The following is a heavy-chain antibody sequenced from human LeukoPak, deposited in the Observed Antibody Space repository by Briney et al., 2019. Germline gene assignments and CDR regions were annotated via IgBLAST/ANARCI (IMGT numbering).Heavy chain of an antibody. CDR2: ISSSSSYI. D-gene: IGHD4-17*01. V-gene: IGHV3-21*01. J-gene: IGHJ4*02. CDR3: ARADYGDSETPDY. CDR1: GFTFSSYW. Sequence: GGSLRLSCAASGFTFSSYWMHWVRQAPGKGLEWVSSISSSSSYIYYADSVKGRFIISRDNAKNSLYLQMNSLRAEDTAVYYCARADYGDSETPDYWGQGTLVTVSS.